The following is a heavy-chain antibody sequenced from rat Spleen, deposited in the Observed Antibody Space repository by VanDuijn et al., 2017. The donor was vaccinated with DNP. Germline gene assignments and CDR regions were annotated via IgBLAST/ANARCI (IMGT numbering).Heavy chain of an antibody. V-gene: IGHV3-3*01. J-gene: IGHJ2*01. CDR1: GYSITSSYR. CDR3: ARWNIGTSTLDY. CDR2: LNSAGST. D-gene: IGHD1-5*01. Sequence: EVQLQESGPGLVKPSQSLSLTCSVTGYSITSSYRWNWIRQFPGNKLEWMGSLNSAGSTNYNPSLKSRISITRDTSKNQFFLQVNSVTTEDTATYYCARWNIGTSTLDYWGQGVMVTVSS.